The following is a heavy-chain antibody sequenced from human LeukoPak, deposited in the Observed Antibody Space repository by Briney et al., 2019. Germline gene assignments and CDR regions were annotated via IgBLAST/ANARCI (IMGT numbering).Heavy chain of an antibody. J-gene: IGHJ4*02. V-gene: IGHV4-34*01. CDR2: INHRGST. CDR3: TRHQTNNYGPGTPFDF. D-gene: IGHD3-10*01. CDR1: GGSLSGYH. Sequence: SETLSLTCAVYGGSLSGYHWTWIRQPPGKGLEWIGEINHRGSTNYNPSLRSRVFISVDTSNNQFSLSLSSVTAADTAVYFCTRHQTNNYGPGTPFDFWGQGTLVSVSS.